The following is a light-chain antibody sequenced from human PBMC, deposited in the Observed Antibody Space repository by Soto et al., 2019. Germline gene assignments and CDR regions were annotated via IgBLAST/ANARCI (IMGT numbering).Light chain of an antibody. V-gene: IGLV1-44*01. J-gene: IGLJ3*02. Sequence: QSVLTQPPSASGTPGQRVTISCSGSYSNIGNNAVLWYQQFPGTAPKLLVYDSNQRPSGVPDRFSGSKSGTSASLAISGLQSDDEADYYCAAWDDSLGGLFGGGTKVTVL. CDR3: AAWDDSLGGL. CDR2: DSN. CDR1: YSNIGNNA.